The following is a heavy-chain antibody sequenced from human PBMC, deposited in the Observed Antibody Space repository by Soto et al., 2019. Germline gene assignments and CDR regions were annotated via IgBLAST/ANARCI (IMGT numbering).Heavy chain of an antibody. Sequence: QVQLQESGPGLVKPSQTLSLTCTVSGGSISSGGYYWSWIRQHPGKGLEWIGYIYYSGSTYYNPSLKSRVTISVDTSKTQFSLKLSSVTAADTAVYYCARGSDGSGSYYVWFDPWGQGTLVTVSS. CDR3: ARGSDGSGSYYVWFDP. V-gene: IGHV4-31*03. J-gene: IGHJ5*02. D-gene: IGHD3-10*01. CDR2: IYYSGST. CDR1: GGSISSGGYY.